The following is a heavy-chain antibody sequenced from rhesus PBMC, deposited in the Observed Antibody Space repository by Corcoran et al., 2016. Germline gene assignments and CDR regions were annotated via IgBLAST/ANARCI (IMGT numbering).Heavy chain of an antibody. D-gene: IGHD4-4*01. CDR3: ARGAVANFDY. CDR1: GGSISRSY. V-gene: IGHV4-169*01. J-gene: IGHJ4*01. Sequence: QLQLQESGPGLVKPSETLSLTCAVSGGSISRSYWNWIRQAPGKGLEWIGYIYGSSSTNYNPALKSRVTLSVDTSKNLLSLNLSSVTAADTAVYYCARGAVANFDYWGQGVLVTVSS. CDR2: IYGSSST.